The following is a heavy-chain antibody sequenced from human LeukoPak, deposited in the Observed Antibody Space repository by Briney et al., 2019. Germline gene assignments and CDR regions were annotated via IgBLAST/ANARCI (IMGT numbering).Heavy chain of an antibody. CDR2: INSNGGST. V-gene: IGHV3-64*01. CDR3: AKSQWLAQEGFDY. D-gene: IGHD6-19*01. CDR1: GFTFSAYA. J-gene: IGHJ4*02. Sequence: GGSLRLSCAASGFTFSAYAMHWARQAPGKRLEYVSSINSNGGSTYYANSVRGRFTVSRDNSKNTLYLQIDSLRAEDMAVYFCAKSQWLAQEGFDYWGQGTLVTVSS.